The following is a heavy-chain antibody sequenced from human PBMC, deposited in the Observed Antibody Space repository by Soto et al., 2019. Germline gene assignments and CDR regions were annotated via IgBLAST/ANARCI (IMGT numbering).Heavy chain of an antibody. CDR2: ISSSSRYI. Sequence: GGSLRLSCAASGFTFSSYSMNWVRQAPGKGLEWVSSISSSSRYIYYADSVKGRFTISRDNAKNSLYLQMNSLRAEDTAVYYCARASCSGGSCYDAFDIWGQGTMVTVSS. D-gene: IGHD2-15*01. J-gene: IGHJ3*02. V-gene: IGHV3-21*01. CDR1: GFTFSSYS. CDR3: ARASCSGGSCYDAFDI.